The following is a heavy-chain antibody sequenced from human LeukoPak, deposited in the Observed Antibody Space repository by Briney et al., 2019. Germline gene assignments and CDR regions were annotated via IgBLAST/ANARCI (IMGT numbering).Heavy chain of an antibody. CDR1: GGSISSGSYY. D-gene: IGHD3-22*01. CDR2: IYTSGST. V-gene: IGHV4-61*02. CDR3: ARFPTDYYDSSGYHDAFDI. Sequence: SQTLSLTCTGSGGSISSGSYYWSWIRQPAGKGLEWIGRIYTSGSTNYNPSLKSRVTISVDTSKNQFSLKLSSMTAADTAVYYCARFPTDYYDSSGYHDAFDIWGQGTMVTVSS. J-gene: IGHJ3*02.